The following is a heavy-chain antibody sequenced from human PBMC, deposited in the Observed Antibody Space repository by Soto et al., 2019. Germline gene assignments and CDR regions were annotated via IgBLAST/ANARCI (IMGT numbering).Heavy chain of an antibody. J-gene: IGHJ3*02. CDR1: GFTFSNAW. Sequence: PGGSLRLSCAASGFTFSNAWMSWVRQAPGKGLEWVGRIKSKTDGGTTDYAAPVKGRFTISRDDSKNTLYLQMNSLKTEDTAVYYCTTESMSSGWALDAFDIWGQGTMVTVSS. CDR2: IKSKTDGGTT. V-gene: IGHV3-15*01. D-gene: IGHD6-19*01. CDR3: TTESMSSGWALDAFDI.